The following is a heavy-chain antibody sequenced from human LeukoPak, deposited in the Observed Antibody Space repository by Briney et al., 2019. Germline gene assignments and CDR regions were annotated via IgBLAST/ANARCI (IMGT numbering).Heavy chain of an antibody. D-gene: IGHD6-13*01. V-gene: IGHV3-66*01. Sequence: GGSLRLSCAASGFTVSSNYMSWVRQAPGKGLEWVSVIYSGGSTYYADSVKGRFTISRDNSKNTLYLQMNSLRAEDTAVYYCAKDIAAAGTPDYYYYYMDVWGKGTTVTVSS. CDR1: GFTVSSNY. CDR2: IYSGGST. J-gene: IGHJ6*03. CDR3: AKDIAAAGTPDYYYYYMDV.